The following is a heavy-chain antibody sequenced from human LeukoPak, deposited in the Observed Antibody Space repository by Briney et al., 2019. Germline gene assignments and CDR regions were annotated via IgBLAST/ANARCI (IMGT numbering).Heavy chain of an antibody. CDR3: ARGGYYDSSAFDI. V-gene: IGHV3-30*03. D-gene: IGHD3-22*01. CDR2: ISYDGSKK. Sequence: GGSLRLSCAASGFTFSSYGMHWVRQPQGEGLEWVAVISYDGSKKSSAESVKGRFTISRDNSKNTLYLQMNSLRPEDTAVYFCARGGYYDSSAFDIWGQGTMVTVSS. J-gene: IGHJ3*02. CDR1: GFTFSSYG.